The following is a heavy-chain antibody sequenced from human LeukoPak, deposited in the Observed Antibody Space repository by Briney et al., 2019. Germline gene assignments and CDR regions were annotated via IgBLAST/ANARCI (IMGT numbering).Heavy chain of an antibody. CDR3: ARWSGYGGNGGLDY. Sequence: PGGSLRLSCAASGFTFSSYSMNWVRQAPGKGLEWVSSISSSSSYIYYADSVKGRFTISRDNAKNSLYLQMNSLRAEDTAVYYCARWSGYGGNGGLDYWGQGTLVTVSS. D-gene: IGHD6-25*01. CDR2: ISSSSSYI. CDR1: GFTFSSYS. V-gene: IGHV3-21*01. J-gene: IGHJ4*02.